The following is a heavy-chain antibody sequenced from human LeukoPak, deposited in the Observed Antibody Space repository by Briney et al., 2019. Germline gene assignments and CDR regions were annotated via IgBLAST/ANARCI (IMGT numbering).Heavy chain of an antibody. CDR2: IRGSADTT. V-gene: IGHV3-23*01. D-gene: IGHD2-15*01. Sequence: PGGSLRLSCAASRLTFSTYAMSWVRQAPGKGLEWVSAIRGSADTTYYADSVKGRFTISRDKDNSKNTLYLQMNSLRVEDTALYYCARRDCSGGSCYGRAFDIWGQGTMVTVSS. CDR1: RLTFSTYA. J-gene: IGHJ3*02. CDR3: ARRDCSGGSCYGRAFDI.